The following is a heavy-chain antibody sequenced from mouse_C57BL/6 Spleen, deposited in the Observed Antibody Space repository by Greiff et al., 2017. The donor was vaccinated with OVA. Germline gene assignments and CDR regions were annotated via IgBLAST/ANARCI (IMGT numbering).Heavy chain of an antibody. D-gene: IGHD1-1*01. Sequence: QVQLKQSGAELARPGASVKLSCKASGYTFTSYGISWVKQRTGQGLEWIGEIYPRSGNTYYNEKFKGKATLTADKSSSTAYMELRSLTSEDSAVYFCARCYYGSSYEYYLDYWGKGTTLTVSS. CDR3: ARCYYGSSYEYYLDY. CDR1: GYTFTSYG. J-gene: IGHJ2*01. V-gene: IGHV1-81*01. CDR2: IYPRSGNT.